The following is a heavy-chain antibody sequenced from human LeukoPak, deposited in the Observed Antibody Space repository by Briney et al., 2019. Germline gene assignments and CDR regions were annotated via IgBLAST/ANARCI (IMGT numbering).Heavy chain of an antibody. CDR3: AKDLRLVRELDY. D-gene: IGHD6-19*01. J-gene: IGHJ4*02. V-gene: IGHV3-30*18. CDR1: GFTFSSYG. Sequence: GGSLRLSCAASGFTFSSYGMHWVRQAPGKGLEWVAVISYDGSNKYYADSVKGRFTISRDNSKNTLYLQMNSLRAEDTAVYYCAKDLRLVRELDYWGRGTLVTVSS. CDR2: ISYDGSNK.